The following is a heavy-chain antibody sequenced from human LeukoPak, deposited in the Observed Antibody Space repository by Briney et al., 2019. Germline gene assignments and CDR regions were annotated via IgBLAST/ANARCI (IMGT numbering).Heavy chain of an antibody. CDR1: GGSISSSSYC. Sequence: SETRSLTXTVSGGSISSSSYCWGCIRQPPGKGLEWIGSIYYSGSTYYNPSLKSRVTISVDTSKNQFSLKLSSVTAADTAVYYCARQVVPAAMLLWFGELLYDYWGQGTLVTVSS. D-gene: IGHD3-10*01. CDR3: ARQVVPAAMLLWFGELLYDY. J-gene: IGHJ4*02. CDR2: IYYSGST. V-gene: IGHV4-39*01.